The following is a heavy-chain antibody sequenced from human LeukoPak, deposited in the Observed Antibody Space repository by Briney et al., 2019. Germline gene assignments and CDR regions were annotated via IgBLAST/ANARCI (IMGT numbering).Heavy chain of an antibody. J-gene: IGHJ4*02. V-gene: IGHV1-69*05. CDR1: GGTFSSYA. CDR2: IIPIFGTA. D-gene: IGHD4-17*01. Sequence: ASVKVSCKASGGTFSSYAIGWVRQAPGQGLEWMGGIIPIFGTANYAQKFQGRVTITTDESTSTAYMELSSLRSEDTAVYYCARTVTSEGHFDYWGQGTLVTVSS. CDR3: ARTVTSEGHFDY.